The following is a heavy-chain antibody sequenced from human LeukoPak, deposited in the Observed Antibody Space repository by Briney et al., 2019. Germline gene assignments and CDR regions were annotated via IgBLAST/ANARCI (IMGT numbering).Heavy chain of an antibody. Sequence: GGTLRLSCAASGFTFSSFSMNWVRQAPGKGLEWVSSISSSSSYIYYADSVKGRFTISRDNAKNSLYLQMNSLKTEDTAVYYCTTDILWIIAVAGTDYWGQGTLVTVSS. D-gene: IGHD6-19*01. V-gene: IGHV3-21*03. CDR1: GFTFSSFS. CDR2: ISSSSSYI. J-gene: IGHJ4*02. CDR3: TTDILWIIAVAGTDY.